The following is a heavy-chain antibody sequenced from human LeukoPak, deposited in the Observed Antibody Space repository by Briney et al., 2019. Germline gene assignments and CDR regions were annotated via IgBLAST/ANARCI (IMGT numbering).Heavy chain of an antibody. Sequence: SETLSLTCTVSGYSISSGYYWGWIRQPPGKGLEWIGSIYHSGSTYYNPSLKSRVTISVDTSKNQFSLKLSSVTAAGTAVYYCAREGYSSSWYVEPLNSLQHWGQGTLVTVSS. CDR1: GYSISSGYY. CDR2: IYHSGST. V-gene: IGHV4-38-2*02. CDR3: AREGYSSSWYVEPLNSLQH. D-gene: IGHD6-13*01. J-gene: IGHJ1*01.